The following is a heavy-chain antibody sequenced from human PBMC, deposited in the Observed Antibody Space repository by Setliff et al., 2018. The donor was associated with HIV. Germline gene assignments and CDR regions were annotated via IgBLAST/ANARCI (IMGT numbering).Heavy chain of an antibody. D-gene: IGHD2-8*02. Sequence: KTSETLSLTCFVSGVSISDHDWGWIRQPPGKGLEWIGYIYSSGTTQYNPSVESRVTMSLDTSRYQFSLNLRSVTAADTAVHFCARLIHTGLLYFDFWGLGTLVTVSS. J-gene: IGHJ4*02. CDR1: GVSISDHD. V-gene: IGHV4-4*09. CDR2: IYSSGTT. CDR3: ARLIHTGLLYFDF.